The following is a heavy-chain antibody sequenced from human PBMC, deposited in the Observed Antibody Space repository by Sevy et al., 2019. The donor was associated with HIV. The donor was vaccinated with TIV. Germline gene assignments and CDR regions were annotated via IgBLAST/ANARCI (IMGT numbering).Heavy chain of an antibody. Sequence: GGSLRLSCAASGFTFSSYVMNWVRQAPGKGLEWVSTISGGGGNTYYADSVKGRFTISRDNSKNTLSLQMTSLRAEDTAVYYCAKATTAGGRYFYYFGMDVWGQGTTVTVSS. CDR2: ISGGGGNT. D-gene: IGHD1-26*01. J-gene: IGHJ6*02. CDR3: AKATTAGGRYFYYFGMDV. V-gene: IGHV3-23*01. CDR1: GFTFSSYV.